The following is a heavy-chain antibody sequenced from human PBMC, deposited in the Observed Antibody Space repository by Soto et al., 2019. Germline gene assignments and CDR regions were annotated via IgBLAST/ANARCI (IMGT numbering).Heavy chain of an antibody. J-gene: IGHJ6*02. V-gene: IGHV3-48*02. CDR1: GFTFSSYS. CDR2: ISSSSSTI. CDR3: ARDGITIFGVVIIPVLPVGSYYYGMDV. D-gene: IGHD3-3*01. Sequence: LSLTCAASGFTFSSYSMNWVRQAPGKGLEWVSYISSSSSTIYYADSVKGRFTISRDNAKNSLYLQMNSLRDEDTAVYYCARDGITIFGVVIIPVLPVGSYYYGMDVWGQGTTVTVSS.